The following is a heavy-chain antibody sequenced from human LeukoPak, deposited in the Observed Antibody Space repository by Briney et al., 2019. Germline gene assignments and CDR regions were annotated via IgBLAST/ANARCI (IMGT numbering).Heavy chain of an antibody. CDR1: GGSISSGSYY. V-gene: IGHV4-61*02. CDR2: IYTSGST. J-gene: IGHJ4*02. D-gene: IGHD4-17*01. Sequence: PSQTLSLTCTVSGGSISSGSYYWSWIRQPAGKGLEWIGRIYTSGSTNYNPSLKSRVTISVDTSKNQFSLKLSSVTAADTAVYYCATGTSPYGDYVFDYWGQGTLVTVSS. CDR3: ATGTSPYGDYVFDY.